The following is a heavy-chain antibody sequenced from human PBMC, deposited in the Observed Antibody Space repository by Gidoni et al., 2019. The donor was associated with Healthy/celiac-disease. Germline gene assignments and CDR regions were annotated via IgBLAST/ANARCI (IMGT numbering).Heavy chain of an antibody. Sequence: QVQLVESGGGVVQPGRSLRLSCAAPGSTFSSYGMHWGRQAPGKGLEWVAVIWYDGSNKYYADSVKGRFTISRDNSKNTLYLQMNSLRAEDTAVYYCARDYDPIVVTAFDIWGQGTMVTVSS. CDR3: ARDYDPIVVTAFDI. V-gene: IGHV3-33*01. D-gene: IGHD5-12*01. CDR1: GSTFSSYG. CDR2: IWYDGSNK. J-gene: IGHJ3*02.